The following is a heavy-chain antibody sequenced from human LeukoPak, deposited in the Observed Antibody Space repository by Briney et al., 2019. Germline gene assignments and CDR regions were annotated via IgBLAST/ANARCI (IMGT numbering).Heavy chain of an antibody. CDR3: ARGIYYDSSGPDY. V-gene: IGHV4-34*01. D-gene: IGHD3-22*01. CDR1: DYSISSGYY. J-gene: IGHJ4*02. CDR2: INHSGST. Sequence: SDTLSLTCAVSDYSISSGYYWSWIRQPPGKGLEWVGEINHSGSTNYNPSLKSRVTISVDTSKNQFSLKLSSVTAADTAVYYCARGIYYDSSGPDYWGQGTLVTVSS.